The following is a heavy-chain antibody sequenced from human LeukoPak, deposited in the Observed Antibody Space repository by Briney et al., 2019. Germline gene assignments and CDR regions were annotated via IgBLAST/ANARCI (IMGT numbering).Heavy chain of an antibody. CDR3: SXXDYYYATRFDY. CDR1: GYTFTRYY. J-gene: IGHJ4*02. D-gene: IGHD3-10*01. CDR2: INPTGGST. Sequence: ASVTVSCKASGYTFTRYYMHWVRQAPGQGLEWMGLINPTGGSTGYAQKFQGRVTMTRDTSASTAYMYLNSLRSEDMAVYYCSXXDYYYATRFDYWGQGTLVTVSS. V-gene: IGHV1-46*01.